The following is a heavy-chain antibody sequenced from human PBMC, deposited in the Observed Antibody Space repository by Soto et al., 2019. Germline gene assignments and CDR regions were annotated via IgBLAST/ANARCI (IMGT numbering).Heavy chain of an antibody. D-gene: IGHD4-17*01. CDR2: IYYSGST. Sequence: TSETLSLTCTVSGGSISSYYWSWIRQPPGKGLEWIGYIYYSGSTNYNPSLKSRVTISVDTSKNQFSLKLSSVTAADTAVYYCARVNYGEHWLDPWGQGTLVTVSS. CDR1: GGSISSYY. CDR3: ARVNYGEHWLDP. V-gene: IGHV4-59*01. J-gene: IGHJ5*02.